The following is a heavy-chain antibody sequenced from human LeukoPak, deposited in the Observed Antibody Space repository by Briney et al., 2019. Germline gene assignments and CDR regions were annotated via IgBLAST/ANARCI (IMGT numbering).Heavy chain of an antibody. J-gene: IGHJ5*02. CDR2: IYYSGST. D-gene: IGHD6-13*01. V-gene: IGHV4-59*01. CDR1: GGSISSYY. CDR3: ARARYSSSWYWFDP. Sequence: SETLSLTCTVSGGSISSYYWSWIRQPPGKGLEWFGYIYYSGSTNYNPSLKSRVTISVDTSKNQFSLKLSSVTAADTAVYYCARARYSSSWYWFDPWGQGTLVTVSS.